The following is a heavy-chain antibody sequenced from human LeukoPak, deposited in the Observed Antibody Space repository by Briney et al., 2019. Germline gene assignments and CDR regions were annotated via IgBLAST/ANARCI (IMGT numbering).Heavy chain of an antibody. CDR1: GYSFITYW. J-gene: IGHJ3*02. CDR3: ARSRNGDRSAFDI. CDR2: IYPEDSDT. V-gene: IGHV5-51*01. D-gene: IGHD7-27*01. Sequence: GESLKISCKGSGYSFITYWIGWVRQISGKGLEWMGIIYPEDSDTRYSPSSGGQVTISADKSINTAYLQWSSLKASDTAIYYCARSRNGDRSAFDIWGQGTMVTVSS.